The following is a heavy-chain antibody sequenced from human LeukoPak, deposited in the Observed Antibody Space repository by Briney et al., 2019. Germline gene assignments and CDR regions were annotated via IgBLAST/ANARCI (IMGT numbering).Heavy chain of an antibody. J-gene: IGHJ4*02. CDR3: TRDAALSYYGSGSYMPWFDY. CDR2: IRSKAYGGTT. D-gene: IGHD3-10*01. V-gene: IGHV3-49*03. Sequence: GGSLRLSCTASGFTFGDYAMSWFRQAPGKGLEWVGFIRSKAYGGTTEYAASVKGRFTISRDDSKSIAYLQMNSLKTEDTAVYYCTRDAALSYYGSGSYMPWFDYWGQGTLVTVSS. CDR1: GFTFGDYA.